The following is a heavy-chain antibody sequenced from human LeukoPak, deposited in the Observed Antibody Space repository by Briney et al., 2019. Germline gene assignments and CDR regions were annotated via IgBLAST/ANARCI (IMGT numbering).Heavy chain of an antibody. J-gene: IGHJ4*02. CDR2: IKQDGSEK. V-gene: IGHV3-7*01. Sequence: GGSLRLSCAASGFTFDRYSMHWVRQAPGKGLEWVANIKQDGSEKYYVDSVKGRFTISRDNAKNSLYLQMNSLRAEDTAVYYCARDTLGPAAIRYYFGGYWGQGTLVTVSS. CDR3: ARDTLGPAAIRYYFGGY. D-gene: IGHD2-2*02. CDR1: GFTFDRYS.